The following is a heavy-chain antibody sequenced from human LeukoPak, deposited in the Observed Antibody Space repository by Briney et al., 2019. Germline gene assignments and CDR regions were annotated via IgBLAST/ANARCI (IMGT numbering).Heavy chain of an antibody. V-gene: IGHV4-34*01. CDR3: ARGYRVVGATRPLYYFDY. CDR2: INHSGST. CDR1: GVSFSGYY. J-gene: IGHJ4*02. Sequence: SETLSLTCAVYGVSFSGYYWSWIRQPPGKGLEWIGEINHSGSTNYNPSLKSRVTISLDTSKNQFSLRLSSVTAADTAMYYCARGYRVVGATRPLYYFDYWGQGTLVTVSS. D-gene: IGHD1-26*01.